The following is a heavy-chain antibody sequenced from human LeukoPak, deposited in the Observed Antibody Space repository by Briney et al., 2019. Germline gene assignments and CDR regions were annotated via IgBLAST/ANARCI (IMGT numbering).Heavy chain of an antibody. J-gene: IGHJ5*02. V-gene: IGHV5-51*01. D-gene: IGHD6-6*01. CDR2: IHPGDSDT. CDR1: GYSFTSYW. CDR3: ARHAIASSSSSWFDP. Sequence: TGESLKISCKGSGYSFTSYWIGWVRQMPGKGLEWMGIIHPGDSDTRYSPSFQGQVTISADKSISTAYLQWSSLKASDTAMYYCARHAIASSSSSWFDPWGQGTLVTVSS.